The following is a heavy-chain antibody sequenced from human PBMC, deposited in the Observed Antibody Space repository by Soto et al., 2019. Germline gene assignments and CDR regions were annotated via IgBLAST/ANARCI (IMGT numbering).Heavy chain of an antibody. V-gene: IGHV3-7*01. Sequence: GGSLRLSCAASGFTFSDYWMSWVRQTPGKGLEWVAKINQGGSDIYYVDSVRGRFTISRDNAKSSLYLQMNSLGVEDTAVYYCARGEVYDFTICVCYPSPPDYWGQGTLVTVSS. CDR2: INQGGSDI. J-gene: IGHJ4*02. D-gene: IGHD2-8*01. CDR1: GFTFSDYW. CDR3: ARGEVYDFTICVCYPSPPDY.